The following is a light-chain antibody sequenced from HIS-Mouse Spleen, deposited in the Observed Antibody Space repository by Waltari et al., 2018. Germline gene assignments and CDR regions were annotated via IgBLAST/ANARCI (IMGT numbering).Light chain of an antibody. J-gene: IGKJ1*01. CDR2: AAS. CDR1: QGISSY. V-gene: IGKV1-9*01. CDR3: QQLNSYPPT. Sequence: DIQLTQSPSFLSASVGDRVTITCRASQGISSYLAWYPQQPWKAPKLLIYAASTLQSGVPSRFSGSGSGTEFTLTISSLQPEDFATYYCQQLNSYPPTFGQGTKVEIK.